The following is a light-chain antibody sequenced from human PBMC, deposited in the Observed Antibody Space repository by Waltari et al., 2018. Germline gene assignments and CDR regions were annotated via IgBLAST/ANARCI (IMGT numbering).Light chain of an antibody. CDR3: QQRRDWPLT. V-gene: IGKV3-11*01. CDR1: HSVTNY. J-gene: IGKJ4*01. Sequence: DIVLTQSPAILSLSPGERASLSCRASHSVTNYLAWYQQKPGQAPRLLIYDTSNRATGIPARFSGSGFRTDFTLTISSLEPEDFAVYYCQQRRDWPLTFGGGTKVEIK. CDR2: DTS.